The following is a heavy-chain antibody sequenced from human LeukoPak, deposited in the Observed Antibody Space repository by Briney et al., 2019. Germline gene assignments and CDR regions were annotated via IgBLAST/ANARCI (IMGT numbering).Heavy chain of an antibody. D-gene: IGHD3-3*01. CDR3: TTDRFFEIRFLEWLSGYHCFHP. CDR1: GFTFSNAW. Sequence: PGGSLRLSCAASGFTFSNAWMSWVRQAPGKGLEWVGRIKSKTDGGTTDYAAPVKGRFTISRDDSKNTLNLQMNSLKTEDKAVYYCTTDRFFEIRFLEWLSGYHCFHPWAQETLVTVSS. J-gene: IGHJ5*02. V-gene: IGHV3-15*01. CDR2: IKSKTDGGTT.